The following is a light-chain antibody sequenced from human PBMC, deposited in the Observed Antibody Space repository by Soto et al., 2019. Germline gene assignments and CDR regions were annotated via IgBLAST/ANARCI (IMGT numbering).Light chain of an antibody. CDR2: DAS. J-gene: IGKJ4*01. Sequence: DIRMTQSPSSLSASVGDRVTITCQASQDISNYLNWYQQKPGKAPKLLIYDASNLETGVPSRFSGSGSGTYFTFTISSLQPEDIATYYCQQYNNLLLTFGGGTKVEIK. CDR1: QDISNY. CDR3: QQYNNLLLT. V-gene: IGKV1-33*01.